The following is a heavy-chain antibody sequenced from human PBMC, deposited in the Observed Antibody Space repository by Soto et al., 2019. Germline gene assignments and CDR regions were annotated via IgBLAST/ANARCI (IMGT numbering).Heavy chain of an antibody. J-gene: IGHJ6*02. Sequence: QVQLQESGPGLVKPSETLSLTCTVSGGSVSSGSYYWSWIRQPPGKGLEWIGYIYYSGSTNYNPSLKSRVTISVDTSKNQFSLKLSSVTAADTAVSYCARDYRFGELGVEYYFDGVDVWGQGTTVTVSS. D-gene: IGHD3-10*01. CDR1: GGSVSSGSYY. V-gene: IGHV4-61*01. CDR3: ARDYRFGELGVEYYFDGVDV. CDR2: IYYSGST.